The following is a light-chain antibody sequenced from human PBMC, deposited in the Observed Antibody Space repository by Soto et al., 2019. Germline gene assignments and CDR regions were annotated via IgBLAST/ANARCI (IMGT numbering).Light chain of an antibody. V-gene: IGKV3-11*01. J-gene: IGKJ5*01. CDR3: QQRSNWPT. CDR1: QSISFY. CDR2: DAS. Sequence: EIVLTQSPATLSVSPGERATLSFRASQSISFYLTWYQHKPGQAPRLLIYDASNRATGIPARFSGSGYGTDFTLTISSLEPEDFAVYYCQQRSNWPTFGQGTRLEI.